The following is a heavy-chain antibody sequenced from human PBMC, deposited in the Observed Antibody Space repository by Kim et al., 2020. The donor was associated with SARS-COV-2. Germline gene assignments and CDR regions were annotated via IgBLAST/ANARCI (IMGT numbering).Heavy chain of an antibody. CDR2: ISSSGSTI. CDR1: GFTFSSYE. V-gene: IGHV3-48*03. Sequence: GGSLRLSCAASGFTFSSYEMNWVRQAPGKGLEWVSYISSSGSTIYYADSVKGRFTISRDNAKNSLYLQMNSLRAEDTAVYYCARGGYCTNGVCYDDAFDIWGQGTMVTVSS. D-gene: IGHD2-8*01. J-gene: IGHJ3*02. CDR3: ARGGYCTNGVCYDDAFDI.